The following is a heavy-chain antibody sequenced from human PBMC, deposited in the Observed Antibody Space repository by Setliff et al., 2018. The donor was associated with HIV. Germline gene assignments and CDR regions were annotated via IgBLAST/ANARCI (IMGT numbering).Heavy chain of an antibody. D-gene: IGHD5-12*01. J-gene: IGHJ6*02. Sequence: SVKVSCKASGGTFSSYAISWVRQAPGQGLEWMGGIIPISGTANYAQEFQGRVTITADESTSTAYMELSSLRSEDTAVYYCARRGYSGYDGYYYYGMDVWGQGTTVTVSS. CDR2: IIPISGTA. CDR3: ARRGYSGYDGYYYYGMDV. CDR1: GGTFSSYA. V-gene: IGHV1-69*13.